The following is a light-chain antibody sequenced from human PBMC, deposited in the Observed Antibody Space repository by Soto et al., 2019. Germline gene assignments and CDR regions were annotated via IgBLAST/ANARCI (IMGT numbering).Light chain of an antibody. Sequence: EVVLTQSPATLSLSPGETATLSCRASHNVDIYLAWYQQKPGQAPRLLIYDASNRATGIPARFSGSGSGTDFPLTISSLEPEDSAVYYCQQRKHWPPLTFGQGTRLE. CDR2: DAS. CDR3: QQRKHWPPLT. V-gene: IGKV3-11*01. CDR1: HNVDIY. J-gene: IGKJ5*01.